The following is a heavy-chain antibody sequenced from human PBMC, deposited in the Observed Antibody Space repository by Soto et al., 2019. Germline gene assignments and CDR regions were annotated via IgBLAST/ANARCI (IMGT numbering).Heavy chain of an antibody. Sequence: SETLSLTCTVSGSPISSYYWGWIRQPPGKGLEWIGSIYYSGSTYYNPSLKSRVTISVDKSKNQFSLNLSSVTAADTAVYYCARIAVAGTRFDYWGQGTLVTVSS. V-gene: IGHV4-39*07. CDR2: IYYSGST. J-gene: IGHJ4*02. D-gene: IGHD6-19*01. CDR1: GSPISSYY. CDR3: ARIAVAGTRFDY.